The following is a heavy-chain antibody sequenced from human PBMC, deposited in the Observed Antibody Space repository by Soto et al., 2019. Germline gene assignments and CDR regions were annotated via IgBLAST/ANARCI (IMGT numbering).Heavy chain of an antibody. CDR3: AKGRFDVVTISPFDH. CDR1: GFTFSSFG. J-gene: IGHJ4*01. V-gene: IGHV3-30*18. CDR2: ISYDGTEE. Sequence: GGSLRLSCAASGFTFSSFGMHWVRQAPGKGLEWVAVISYDGTEEKYADSVKGRATVSRDNSKNTVYLQMDRLRGDDSAIYYCAKGRFDVVTISPFDHWGQGTLVTVSS. D-gene: IGHD3-3*02.